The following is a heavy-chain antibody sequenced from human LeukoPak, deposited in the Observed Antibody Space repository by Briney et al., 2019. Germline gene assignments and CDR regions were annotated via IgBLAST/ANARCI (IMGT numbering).Heavy chain of an antibody. CDR1: GYSISSGYY. Sequence: PSETLSLTCAVSGYSISSGYYWGWIRQPPGKGLEWIGSIYHSGSTYYNPSLKSRVTISVDTSKNQFSLKLSSVTAADTAVYHCARDYGGNSGAFDIWGQGTMVTVSS. CDR3: ARDYGGNSGAFDI. D-gene: IGHD4-23*01. J-gene: IGHJ3*02. V-gene: IGHV4-38-2*02. CDR2: IYHSGST.